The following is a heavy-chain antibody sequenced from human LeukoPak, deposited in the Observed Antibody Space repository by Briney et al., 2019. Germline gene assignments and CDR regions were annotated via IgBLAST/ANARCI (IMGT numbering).Heavy chain of an antibody. CDR2: INPNSGGT. CDR3: ASTMVRGVIGY. CDR1: GYTFTGYY. V-gene: IGHV1-2*04. D-gene: IGHD3-10*01. J-gene: IGHJ4*02. Sequence: ASVKVSCKASGYTFTGYYMHWVRQAPGQGLEWMGWINPNSGGTNYAQKFQGWVTMTRDTSISTAYMELSSLRSEDTAVYYCASTMVRGVIGYWGQGTLVTVSS.